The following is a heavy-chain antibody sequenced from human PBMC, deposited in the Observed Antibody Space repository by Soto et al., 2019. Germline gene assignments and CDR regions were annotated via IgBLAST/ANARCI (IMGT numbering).Heavy chain of an antibody. CDR3: ARDKGSSGPYYFDY. CDR2: ISAYNRNT. D-gene: IGHD3-22*01. CDR1: GYTFTSYG. Sequence: ASVKVSCKASGYTFTSYGISWVRQAPGQGLEWMGWISAYNRNTNYAQKLQGRVTMTTDTSTSTAYMELRSLRSDDTATYYCARDKGSSGPYYFDYWGQGTLVTVSS. J-gene: IGHJ4*02. V-gene: IGHV1-18*01.